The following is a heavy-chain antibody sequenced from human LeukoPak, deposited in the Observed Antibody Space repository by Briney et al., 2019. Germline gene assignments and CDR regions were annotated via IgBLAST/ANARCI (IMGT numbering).Heavy chain of an antibody. V-gene: IGHV1-46*01. Sequence: ASVKVSCKASGYTFTSYYMHWVRQAPGQGLEWMGIINPSGGSTSYAQKFQGRVTMTRDTSTSTVYMELSSLGSEDTAVYYCASSGYSRYFQHWGQGTLVTVSS. J-gene: IGHJ1*01. CDR2: INPSGGST. CDR1: GYTFTSYY. CDR3: ASSGYSRYFQH. D-gene: IGHD5-18*01.